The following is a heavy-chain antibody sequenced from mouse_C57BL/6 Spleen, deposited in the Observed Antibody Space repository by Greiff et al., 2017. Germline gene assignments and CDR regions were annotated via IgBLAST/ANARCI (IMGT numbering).Heavy chain of an antibody. J-gene: IGHJ3*01. V-gene: IGHV5-4*01. CDR1: GFTFSSYA. Sequence: DVKLVESGGGLVKPGGSLKLSCAASGFTFSSYAMSWVRQTPEKRLEWVATISDGGSYTYYPDNVKGRFTISRDNAKNNLYLQMSNLKSEDKAMYYCARDSAGFAYWGQGTLVTVSA. CDR3: ARDSAGFAY. CDR2: ISDGGSYT.